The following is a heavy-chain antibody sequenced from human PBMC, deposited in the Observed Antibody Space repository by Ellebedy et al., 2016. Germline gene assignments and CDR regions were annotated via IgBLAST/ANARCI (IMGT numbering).Heavy chain of an antibody. CDR3: SREYSNTWYADF. CDR1: GFTFSDYN. V-gene: IGHV3-48*02. J-gene: IGHJ4*02. D-gene: IGHD6-13*01. CDR2: ISSSSSTI. Sequence: GGSLRLXCVGSGFTFSDYNMNWVRQAPGKRLEWLSYISSSSSTIWYADSVKGRFTVSKGNAKNSLYLQMNSLRDEDSAVYYCSREYSNTWYADFWGQGTLVTVSS.